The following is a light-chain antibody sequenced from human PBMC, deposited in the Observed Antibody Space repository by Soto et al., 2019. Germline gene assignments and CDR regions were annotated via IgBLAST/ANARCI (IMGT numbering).Light chain of an antibody. J-gene: IGKJ4*01. CDR2: STS. V-gene: IGKV1-16*01. CDR1: QDIGDY. Sequence: DIQLTQSPSSLSASVGDTVTITCRASQDIGDYLAWYQQKPGKAPKSLIYSTSSLHFGVPSRFSGAWSETDFTLTITGLQPDDFATYYCQHYHSHPFIFGGGTQVEI. CDR3: QHYHSHPFI.